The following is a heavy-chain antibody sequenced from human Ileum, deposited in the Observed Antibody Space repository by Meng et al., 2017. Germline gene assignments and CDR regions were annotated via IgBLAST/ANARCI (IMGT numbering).Heavy chain of an antibody. CDR3: AGGRINCYECLFY. J-gene: IGHJ4*02. Sequence: QVQLQESGPGLAKPSETLSLTCAVSGASITSYYWTWVRQPPGKGLEWIGSIYSTTNTKYNPSLKSRVTISADTSNNQFSLNLRSLTSADTAIYYCAGGRINCYECLFYWGQGTLVTVSS. CDR1: GASITSYY. V-gene: IGHV4-59*01. CDR2: IYSTTNT. D-gene: IGHD2-15*01.